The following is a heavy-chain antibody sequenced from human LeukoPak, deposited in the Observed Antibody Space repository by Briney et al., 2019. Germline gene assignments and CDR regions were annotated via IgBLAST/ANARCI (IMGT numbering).Heavy chain of an antibody. V-gene: IGHV1-69*13. CDR1: GGTFSSYA. CDR2: IIPIFGTA. Sequence: GASVKVSCKASGGTFSSYAISWVRQAPGQGLEWMGGIIPIFGTANYAQKFQGRVTITADESTSTAYMELSSLRSEDTAVYYCARAFSSGSYYKHYYYYGMDVWGKGTTVTVSS. CDR3: ARAFSSGSYYKHYYYYGMDV. D-gene: IGHD3-10*01. J-gene: IGHJ6*04.